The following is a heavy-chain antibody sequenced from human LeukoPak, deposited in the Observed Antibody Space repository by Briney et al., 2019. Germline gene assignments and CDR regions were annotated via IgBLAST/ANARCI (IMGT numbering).Heavy chain of an antibody. CDR1: GGSISSSSYY. D-gene: IGHD5-24*01. V-gene: IGHV4-39*01. J-gene: IGHJ4*02. Sequence: SETLSLTCTVSGGSISSSSYYWGWIRQPPGKGLEWIGSIYYSGSTYYNPSLKSRVTISVDTSKNQFSLKLSSVTAADTAVYYCARHDRHRDGYNYPPLFFDYWGQGTLVTVSS. CDR2: IYYSGST. CDR3: ARHDRHRDGYNYPPLFFDY.